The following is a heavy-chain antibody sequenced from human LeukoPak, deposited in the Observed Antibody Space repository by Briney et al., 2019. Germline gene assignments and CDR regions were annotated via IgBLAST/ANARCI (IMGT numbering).Heavy chain of an antibody. CDR2: INAGNGDT. CDR3: ARGLWSAHRREYYFDS. V-gene: IGHV1-3*01. Sequence: ASVKVSCTASGYTFTNYAVNWLRQAPGQRLEWMGWINAGNGDTKFSQNYQARVTITRDASASTAYMELSSLTSEDTAVYFCARGLWSAHRREYYFDSWGQGTLVTVSS. D-gene: IGHD3-3*01. CDR1: GYTFTNYA. J-gene: IGHJ4*02.